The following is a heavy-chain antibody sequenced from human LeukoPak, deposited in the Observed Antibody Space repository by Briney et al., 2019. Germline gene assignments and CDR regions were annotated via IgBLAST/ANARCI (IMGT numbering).Heavy chain of an antibody. CDR1: GFTFDDYA. CDR3: AKNPGSATAAGTKRYYYGMDV. V-gene: IGHV3-9*01. Sequence: GGSLRLSCAASGFTFDDYAMHWVRQAPGKGLEWVSGISWNSGSIGYADSVKGRFTISRDNSKNTLYLQMNSLRAEDTAVYYCAKNPGSATAAGTKRYYYGMDVWGQGTTVTVSS. D-gene: IGHD6-13*01. J-gene: IGHJ6*02. CDR2: ISWNSGSI.